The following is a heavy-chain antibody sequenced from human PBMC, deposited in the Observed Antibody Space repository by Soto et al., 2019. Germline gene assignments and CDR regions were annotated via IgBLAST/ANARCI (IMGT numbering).Heavy chain of an antibody. CDR3: AKVSYYDILTGYCDLDY. CDR1: GFTFSSYA. CDR2: ISGSGGST. V-gene: IGHV3-23*01. D-gene: IGHD3-9*01. Sequence: GSLRLSCAASGFTFSSYAMSWVRQAPGKGLEWVSAISGSGGSTYYADSVKGRFTISRDNSKNTLYLQMNSLRAEDTAVYYCAKVSYYDILTGYCDLDYWGQGTLVTVSS. J-gene: IGHJ4*02.